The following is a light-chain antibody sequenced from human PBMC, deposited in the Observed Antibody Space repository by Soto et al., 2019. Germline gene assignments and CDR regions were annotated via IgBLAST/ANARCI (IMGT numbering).Light chain of an antibody. V-gene: IGKV3-11*01. CDR3: HQTSSAPFP. Sequence: IVLTQSPATLCSSPGERATLSCMTRQTVTSRWAWYQHTPGQAPRLLIYQTSNMATGTPAMFSGSGSGTDFPLTISSLETEDCATYYCHQTSSAPFPSGPGT. CDR2: QTS. CDR1: QTVTSR. J-gene: IGKJ3*01.